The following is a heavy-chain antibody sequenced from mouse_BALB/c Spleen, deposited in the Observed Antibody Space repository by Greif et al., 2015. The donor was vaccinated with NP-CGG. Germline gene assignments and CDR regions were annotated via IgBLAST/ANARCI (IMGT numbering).Heavy chain of an antibody. Sequence: EVQLVESGGGLVQPGGSLRLSCATSGFTFTDYYMSWVRQPPGKALEWLGFIRSKASGYTTEYSASVKGRFTISRDNSQSILYLQMNTLRAEDSATYYCARRAYGSSYWYFDVWGAGTTVTVSS. CDR2: IRSKASGYTT. J-gene: IGHJ1*01. V-gene: IGHV7-3*02. CDR3: ARRAYGSSYWYFDV. D-gene: IGHD1-1*01. CDR1: GFTFTDYY.